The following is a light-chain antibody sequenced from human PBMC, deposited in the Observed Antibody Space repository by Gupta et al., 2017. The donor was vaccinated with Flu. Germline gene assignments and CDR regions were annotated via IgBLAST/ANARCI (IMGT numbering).Light chain of an antibody. J-gene: IGLJ3*02. CDR2: ELN. Sequence: SSDIGAHNFVSWYQHHPGKVPKLLIFELNNRPSGISNRFSGSKSGNTASLTISGLQAEDEADYYCHSYTGSSTPWVFGGGTKLTVL. V-gene: IGLV2-14*01. CDR3: HSYTGSSTPWV. CDR1: SSDIGAHNF.